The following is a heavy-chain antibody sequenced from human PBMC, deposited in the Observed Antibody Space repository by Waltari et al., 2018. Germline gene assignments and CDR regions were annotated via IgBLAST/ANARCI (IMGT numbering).Heavy chain of an antibody. CDR1: GCSISNSRYF. V-gene: IGHV4-39*01. J-gene: IGHJ4*02. CDR3: AGRSLYYGGKEVD. Sequence: QLQLRESGPGLVKPSETLSLTCTVSGCSISNSRYFWGWIRQPPGKGLEYIVYSNYYGNTYYNPSLKSRVTISVDRTKSQFSLKMDSVTAADTAVYSCAGRSLYYGGKEVDWGQGTLVTVSS. CDR2: SNYYGNT. D-gene: IGHD2-15*01.